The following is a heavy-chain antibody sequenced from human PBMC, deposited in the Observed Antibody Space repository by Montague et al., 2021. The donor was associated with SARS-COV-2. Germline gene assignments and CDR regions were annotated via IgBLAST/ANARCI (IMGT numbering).Heavy chain of an antibody. CDR1: GGSISSGSYY. CDR2: IYTSGST. Sequence: TCTVSGGSISSGSYYWSWIRQPAGKGLEWIGRIYTSGSTNYNPSLKSRVTISVDTSKNQFSLKLSSVTAADTAVYYCARVGVGTMVRGVIPAYYYYGMDVWGQGTTVTVSS. V-gene: IGHV4-61*02. D-gene: IGHD3-10*01. CDR3: ARVGVGTMVRGVIPAYYYYGMDV. J-gene: IGHJ6*02.